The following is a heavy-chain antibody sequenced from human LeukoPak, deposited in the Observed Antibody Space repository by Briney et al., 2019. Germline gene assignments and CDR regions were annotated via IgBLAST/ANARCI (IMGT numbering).Heavy chain of an antibody. CDR2: IYYSGST. V-gene: IGHV4-59*01. D-gene: IGHD3-22*01. CDR1: GGSISSYY. Sequence: SETLSLTCTVSGGSISSYYWSWIRQPPGKGLEWIGYIYYSGSTNYNPSLKSRVTISVDTSKNQFSLKLSSVTAADTAVYYCARDFVHYYDSSGFKDLGAFDIWGQGTMVTVSS. J-gene: IGHJ3*02. CDR3: ARDFVHYYDSSGFKDLGAFDI.